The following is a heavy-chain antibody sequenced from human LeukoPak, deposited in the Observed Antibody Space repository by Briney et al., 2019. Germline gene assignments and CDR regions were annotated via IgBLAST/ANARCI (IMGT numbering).Heavy chain of an antibody. CDR3: ARGEYSSGWYFDY. J-gene: IGHJ4*02. Sequence: SETLSLTCAVSGYSISSGYYWGWIRQPPGKGLEWLGSIYHSGSTYYNPSLKSRITISIDTSKNQFSLKLSSVTAADTAVYYCARGEYSSGWYFDYWGQGTLVTVSS. D-gene: IGHD6-19*01. CDR2: IYHSGST. V-gene: IGHV4-38-2*01. CDR1: GYSISSGYY.